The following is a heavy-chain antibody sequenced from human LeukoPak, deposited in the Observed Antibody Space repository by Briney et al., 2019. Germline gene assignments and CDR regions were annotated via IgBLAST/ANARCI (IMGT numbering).Heavy chain of an antibody. Sequence: PGGSLRLSCAASGFTFSSYGMHWVRQAPGKGLEWVAVISYDGSNKYYADSVKGRFTISRDNSKNTLYLQMNSLRAEDTAVYYCAKGRGSGGIPYYYGMDVWGQGTTVTVSS. CDR2: ISYDGSNK. CDR3: AKGRGSGGIPYYYGMDV. V-gene: IGHV3-30*18. J-gene: IGHJ6*02. CDR1: GFTFSSYG. D-gene: IGHD6-19*01.